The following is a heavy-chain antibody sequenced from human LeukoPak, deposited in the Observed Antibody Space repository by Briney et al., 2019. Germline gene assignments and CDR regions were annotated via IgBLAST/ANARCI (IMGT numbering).Heavy chain of an antibody. Sequence: SVKVSCKASGGTFSSYAISWVRQSPGQGLEWMGGIIPIFGTANYAQKFQGRVTITADESTSTAYMELSSLRSEDTAVYYCARVTERAYDSGYDLDYWSQGTLVTVSS. CDR1: GGTFSSYA. V-gene: IGHV1-69*13. J-gene: IGHJ4*02. CDR3: ARVTERAYDSGYDLDY. D-gene: IGHD5-12*01. CDR2: IIPIFGTA.